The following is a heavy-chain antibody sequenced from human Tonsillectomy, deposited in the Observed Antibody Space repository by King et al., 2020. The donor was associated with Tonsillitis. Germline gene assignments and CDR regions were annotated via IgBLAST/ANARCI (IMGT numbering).Heavy chain of an antibody. J-gene: IGHJ5*02. D-gene: IGHD6-6*01. CDR3: ARVGGAPIAAPLYNWFDP. Sequence: QLQESGPGLVKPSETLSLTCTVSGGSISSYYWSWIRQPPGKGLEWIGYIYYSGSTNYNPSLKSRVTISVDTSKNQFSLKLSSVTAADTAVYYCARVGGAPIAAPLYNWFDPWGQGTLVTVSS. V-gene: IGHV4-59*01. CDR1: GGSISSYY. CDR2: IYYSGST.